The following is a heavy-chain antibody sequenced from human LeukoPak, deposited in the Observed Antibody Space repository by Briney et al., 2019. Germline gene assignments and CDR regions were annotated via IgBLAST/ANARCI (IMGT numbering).Heavy chain of an antibody. Sequence: ASVKVSCKASGYTFTGYYMHWARQAPGQGLEWMGWINPNSGGTNYAQKLQGRVTMTTDTSTSTAYMELRSLRSDDTAVYYCAREPYYYDSSGYLNDAFDIWGQGTMVTVSS. CDR3: AREPYYYDSSGYLNDAFDI. J-gene: IGHJ3*02. CDR2: INPNSGGT. D-gene: IGHD3-22*01. CDR1: GYTFTGYY. V-gene: IGHV1-2*02.